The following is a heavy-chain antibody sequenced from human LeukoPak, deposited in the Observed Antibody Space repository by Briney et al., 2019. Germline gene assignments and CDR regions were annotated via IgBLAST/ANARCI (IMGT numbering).Heavy chain of an antibody. D-gene: IGHD3-10*01. CDR2: ISGSGGST. Sequence: GGSLRLSCAASGFTFSSYAMSWVRQAPGKGLEWVSAISGSGGSTYYADSVKGRFTISRDNSKNTLYLQMNSLRAEDTAVYYCAKDRVVRGATPNWFDPWGQGTLVTVSS. CDR1: GFTFSSYA. J-gene: IGHJ5*02. V-gene: IGHV3-23*01. CDR3: AKDRVVRGATPNWFDP.